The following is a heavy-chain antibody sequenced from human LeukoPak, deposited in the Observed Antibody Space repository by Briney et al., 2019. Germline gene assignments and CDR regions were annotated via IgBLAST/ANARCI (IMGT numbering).Heavy chain of an antibody. D-gene: IGHD6-6*01. CDR3: ARSGIAARGGKDRKHTRANWFDP. V-gene: IGHV4-34*01. CDR1: GGSFSGYY. J-gene: IGHJ5*02. Sequence: SETLSLTCAVYGGSFSGYYWSWIRQPPGKGLEWIGEINHSGSTNYNPSLKSRVTISVDTSKNQFSPKLSSVTAADTAVYYCARSGIAARGGKDRKHTRANWFDPWGQGTLVTVSS. CDR2: INHSGST.